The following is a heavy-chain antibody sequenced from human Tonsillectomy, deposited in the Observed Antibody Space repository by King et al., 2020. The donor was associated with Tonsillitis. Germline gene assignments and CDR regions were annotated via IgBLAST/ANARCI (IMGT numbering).Heavy chain of an antibody. D-gene: IGHD5-12*01. V-gene: IGHV1-18*01. CDR2: ISAYNGNT. J-gene: IGHJ3*02. CDR3: ARDLEVATIETDAFDI. Sequence: QLVQSGAEVKKPGASVKVSCKASGYTFTSYGMSWVRQAPGQGLEWMGWISAYNGNTNYAQKLQGRVTMTTDTSTSTAYMELRSLRSDDTAVYYCARDLEVATIETDAFDIWGQGTMVTVSS. CDR1: GYTFTSYG.